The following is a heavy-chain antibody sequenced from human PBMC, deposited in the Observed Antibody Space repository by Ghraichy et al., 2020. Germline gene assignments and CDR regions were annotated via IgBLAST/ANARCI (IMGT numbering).Heavy chain of an antibody. CDR3: AKDPHNPAAAGANWFDP. CDR1: GFTFSSYA. Sequence: GGSLRLSCAASGFTFSSYAMSWVRQAPGKGLEWVSAISGSGGSTYYADSVKGRFTISRDNSKNTLYLQMNSLRAEDTAVYYCAKDPHNPAAAGANWFDPWGQGTLVTVSS. D-gene: IGHD6-13*01. CDR2: ISGSGGST. V-gene: IGHV3-23*01. J-gene: IGHJ5*02.